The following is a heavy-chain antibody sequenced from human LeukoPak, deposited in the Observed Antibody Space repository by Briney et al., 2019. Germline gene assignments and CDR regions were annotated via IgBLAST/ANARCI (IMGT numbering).Heavy chain of an antibody. CDR2: SRNKASSYTT. V-gene: IGHV3-72*01. CDR1: GFTVSSNY. D-gene: IGHD3-22*01. J-gene: IGHJ4*02. CDR3: VRADSSGYFRF. Sequence: GGSLRLSCAASGFTVSSNYMSWVRQAPGKGLEWVGRSRNKASSYTTEYAASVKGRFTISRDDSKNSLYLEMNSLKTDDTAVYYCVRADSSGYFRFWGQGTLVTVSS.